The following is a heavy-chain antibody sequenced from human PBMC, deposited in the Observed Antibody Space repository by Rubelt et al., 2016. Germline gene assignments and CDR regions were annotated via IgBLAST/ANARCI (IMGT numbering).Heavy chain of an antibody. V-gene: IGHV4-34*01. J-gene: IGHJ3*02. CDR3: ARDIVALDDRGDAFDI. CDR2: INHSGST. Sequence: QVQLQQWGAELFKPSETLSLTCAVYGGSFSGYYWSWIRQPPGKGLEWIGEINHSGSTNYNPSLKGGVTISVDTSKNQFSLKLRSVTAAETAVYYCARDIVALDDRGDAFDIWGQGTMVTVSS. CDR1: GGSFSGYY. D-gene: IGHD5-12*01.